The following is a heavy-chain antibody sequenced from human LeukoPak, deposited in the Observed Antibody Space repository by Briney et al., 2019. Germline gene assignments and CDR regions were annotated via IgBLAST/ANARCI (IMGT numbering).Heavy chain of an antibody. CDR1: GFTFSDYW. CDR2: IKPDGSEK. D-gene: IGHD6-13*01. Sequence: GGSLRLSCAASGFTFSDYWMTWVRQAPGKGLEWVANIKPDGSEKYYVDSVKGRFTIPRDNAKNSLYLQMNSLRAEDTAVYYCARFPGSHYSSPLDYWGQGTLVTVSS. CDR3: ARFPGSHYSSPLDY. V-gene: IGHV3-7*03. J-gene: IGHJ4*02.